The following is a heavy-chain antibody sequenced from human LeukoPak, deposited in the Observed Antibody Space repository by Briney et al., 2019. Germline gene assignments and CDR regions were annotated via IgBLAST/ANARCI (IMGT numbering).Heavy chain of an antibody. CDR2: IYYSGST. D-gene: IGHD6-13*01. Sequence: SETLCLTCTVSGGSISSSSYCWGWIRQPPGKGLEWIGSIYYSGSTYYNSSVKSRVTISVDTSKNQFSLKLSSVTAADTAVYYCARKHAHYSSSWGDWGQGTLVTVSS. J-gene: IGHJ4*02. CDR1: GGSISSSSYC. CDR3: ARKHAHYSSSWGD. V-gene: IGHV4-39*01.